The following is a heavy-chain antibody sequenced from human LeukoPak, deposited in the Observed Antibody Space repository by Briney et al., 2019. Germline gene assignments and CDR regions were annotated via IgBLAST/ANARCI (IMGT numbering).Heavy chain of an antibody. CDR3: VRVSCTNGVCYGFDY. V-gene: IGHV3-7*01. Sequence: GGSLRLSCAASGFTFSRYWISWVRQAPGKGLEWVANIKQDGSEKYYVDSVRGRFTISRDNAKNSLYLQMNSLRGEDTAVYYCVRVSCTNGVCYGFDYWGQGTLVTVSS. CDR2: IKQDGSEK. CDR1: GFTFSRYW. D-gene: IGHD2-8*01. J-gene: IGHJ4*02.